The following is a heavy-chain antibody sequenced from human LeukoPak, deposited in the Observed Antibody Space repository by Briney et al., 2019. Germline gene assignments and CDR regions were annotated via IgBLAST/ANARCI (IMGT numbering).Heavy chain of an antibody. CDR2: ISTSGGST. V-gene: IGHV3-23*01. Sequence: GGSLRLSCAASGFTFSSYVMSWVRQAPGRGLEWVSGISTSGGSTYYTDSVKGRFTISRDNSKNTLYLQMNSLRAEDTAVYYCAKDLSGSYYHDVDYWGQGTLVTVSS. D-gene: IGHD1-26*01. J-gene: IGHJ4*02. CDR1: GFTFSSYV. CDR3: AKDLSGSYYHDVDY.